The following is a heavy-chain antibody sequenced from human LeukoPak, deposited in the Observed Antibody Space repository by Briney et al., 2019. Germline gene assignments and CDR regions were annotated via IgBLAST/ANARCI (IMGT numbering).Heavy chain of an antibody. CDR1: GFTFSDHY. CDR2: TKNKANSYTT. V-gene: IGHV3-72*01. J-gene: IGHJ6*04. D-gene: IGHD3-9*01. CDR3: ARGSSGVTISSYGMDV. Sequence: GGSLRLSCAASGFTFSDHYMDWVRQAPGKGLEWVGRTKNKANSYTTQYAASVKGRFTISRDDSKNSLYLQMNSLKTEYTAVYYCARGSSGVTISSYGMDVWGKGTTVTVSS.